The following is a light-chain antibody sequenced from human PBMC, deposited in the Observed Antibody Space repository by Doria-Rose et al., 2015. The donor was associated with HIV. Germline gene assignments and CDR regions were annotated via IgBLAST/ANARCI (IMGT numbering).Light chain of an antibody. CDR3: CSYTATSTFV. CDR1: SSDVGIYDF. Sequence: QPVLTQPASVSGSPGQSITISCTGTSSDVGIYDFVSWYRQHPGKVPKLIIYEVNKRPSGVSNRFSDSKSGNTASLTISGLRAEDEADYYCCSYTATSTFVFGTGTKVTVL. J-gene: IGLJ1*01. CDR2: EVN. V-gene: IGLV2-23*02.